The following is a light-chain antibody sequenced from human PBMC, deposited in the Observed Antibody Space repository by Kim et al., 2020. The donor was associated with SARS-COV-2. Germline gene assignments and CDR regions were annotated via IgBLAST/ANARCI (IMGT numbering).Light chain of an antibody. J-gene: IGKJ4*01. CDR2: DAS. Sequence: LSPGERATRSCRASQSITRYLAWYQQKPGQAPRLLIYDASSTATGIPARFSGSGSGTDFTLSISSLEPEDFAVYYCQQRDSWPLTFGGGTKVDIK. V-gene: IGKV3-11*01. CDR1: QSITRY. CDR3: QQRDSWPLT.